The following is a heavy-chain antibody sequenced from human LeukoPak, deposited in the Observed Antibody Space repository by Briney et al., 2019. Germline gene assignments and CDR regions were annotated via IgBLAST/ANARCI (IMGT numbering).Heavy chain of an antibody. CDR2: INTNTGNP. CDR3: ARRGYSYGYYWFDP. J-gene: IGHJ5*02. CDR1: GYTFASYA. Sequence: ASVKVSCKASGYTFASYAMNWVRQAPGQGLEWLGWINTNTGNPTYAQGFTGRFVFSLDTSVSTAYLQISSLKAEDTAVYYCARRGYSYGYYWFDPWGQGTLVTVSS. D-gene: IGHD5-18*01. V-gene: IGHV7-4-1*02.